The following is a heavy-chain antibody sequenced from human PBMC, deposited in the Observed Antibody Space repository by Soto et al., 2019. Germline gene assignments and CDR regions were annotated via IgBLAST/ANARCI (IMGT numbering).Heavy chain of an antibody. CDR1: GGSFSGYY. V-gene: IGHV3-53*01. CDR2: VSIGGST. J-gene: IGHJ4*02. D-gene: IGHD2-15*01. Sequence: ETLSLTCGVSGGSFSGYYWSWVRQGPGKGLEWVAVVSIGGSTHYADSVRGRFTISRDNSKNTLSLQMNSLTAEDTAVYFCAKRRGAGGHFDYWGQGALVTVSS. CDR3: AKRRGAGGHFDY.